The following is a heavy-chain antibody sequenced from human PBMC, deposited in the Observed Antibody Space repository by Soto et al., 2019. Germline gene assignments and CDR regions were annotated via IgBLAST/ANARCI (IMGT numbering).Heavy chain of an antibody. CDR3: ARTLGYYYGSGSYYTSYYYGMDV. V-gene: IGHV1-2*04. CDR1: GYTFTGYY. D-gene: IGHD3-10*01. Sequence: QVQLVQSGAEVKKPGASVKVSCKASGYTFTGYYMHWVRQAPGQGLEWMGWINPNSGGTNYAQKFQGWVTMTRDTSISTDYMELSRLRSDDTAVYYCARTLGYYYGSGSYYTSYYYGMDVWGQGTTVTVSS. CDR2: INPNSGGT. J-gene: IGHJ6*02.